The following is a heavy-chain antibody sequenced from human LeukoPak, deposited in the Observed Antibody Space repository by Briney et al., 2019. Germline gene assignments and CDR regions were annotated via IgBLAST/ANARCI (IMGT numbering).Heavy chain of an antibody. CDR1: GFTFSDYY. V-gene: IGHV3-11*04. CDR2: ISSSGSTI. D-gene: IGHD3-10*01. J-gene: IGHJ6*03. Sequence: GGSLRLSCAASGFTFSDYYMSWIRQAPGKGLEWVSYISSSGSTIYYADSVKGRFTISRDNAKNSLYLQMNSLRAEDTAVYYCARSYGSGSYPYYYYYMDVWGKGTTVTVSS. CDR3: ARSYGSGSYPYYYYYMDV.